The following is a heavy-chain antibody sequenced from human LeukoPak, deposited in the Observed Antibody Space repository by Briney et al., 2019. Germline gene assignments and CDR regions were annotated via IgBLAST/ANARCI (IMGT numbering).Heavy chain of an antibody. D-gene: IGHD6-13*01. V-gene: IGHV1-46*01. CDR2: INPSGGST. CDR1: GYTFASYY. CDR3: ARDLGSSWYEVGYYFDY. Sequence: GASVKVSCKASGYTFASYYMHWVRQAPGQGLEWMGIINPSGGSTSYAQKSQGRVTMTRDTSTSTVYMELSSLRSEDTAVYYCARDLGSSWYEVGYYFDYWGQGTLVTVSS. J-gene: IGHJ4*02.